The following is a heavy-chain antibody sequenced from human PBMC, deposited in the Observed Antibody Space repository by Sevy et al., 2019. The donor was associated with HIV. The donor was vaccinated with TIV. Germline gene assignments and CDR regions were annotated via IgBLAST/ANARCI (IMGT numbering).Heavy chain of an antibody. CDR2: IKQDGSVT. V-gene: IGHV3-7*01. Sequence: GGSLRLSCAASGFSLNTYWMSWVRQAPGKGLEWVANIKQDGSVTYYVDSVKGLITISRDNARNFLYLQMNSLRAEETANYYCVRAIAADGSFWGQGTLVTVSS. CDR3: VRAIAADGSF. CDR1: GFSLNTYW. D-gene: IGHD6-13*01. J-gene: IGHJ4*02.